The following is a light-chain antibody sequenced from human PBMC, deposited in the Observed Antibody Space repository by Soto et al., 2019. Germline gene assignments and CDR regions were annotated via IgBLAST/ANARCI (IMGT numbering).Light chain of an antibody. J-gene: IGKJ3*01. V-gene: IGKV1-33*01. Sequence: DIQMTQSPSSLSASIGARVTIACQASQDISDYLNWFQEKPGKAPKLLIYEASHLETGVPTVFSGSGSGTDFPFTINSLQPEDIASQYCQQYDNLPLFTFGPGTKVDIK. CDR2: EAS. CDR3: QQYDNLPLFT. CDR1: QDISDY.